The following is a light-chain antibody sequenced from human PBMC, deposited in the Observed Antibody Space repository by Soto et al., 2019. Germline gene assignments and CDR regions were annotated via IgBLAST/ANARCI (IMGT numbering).Light chain of an antibody. J-gene: IGKJ2*01. CDR2: AAS. V-gene: IGKV1-39*01. CDR1: QSISSY. CDR3: QQSYTTPYT. Sequence: DIQMTQSPSSLSAFVGDRVTITCRASQSISSYLNWYQQKPGKAPKLLIYAASSLQSGVPSRFSGSGSGTDFTLTISSLQPEDVATYYCQQSYTTPYTFGQGTKLEIQ.